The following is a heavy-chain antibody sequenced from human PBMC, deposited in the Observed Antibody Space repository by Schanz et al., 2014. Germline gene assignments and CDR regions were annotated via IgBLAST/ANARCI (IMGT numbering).Heavy chain of an antibody. CDR3: ARIIDGDFLY. CDR1: GATFNSYA. J-gene: IGHJ4*02. Sequence: QVPLVQSGAEVKQPGASVKVSCKSSGATFNSYAFGWVRQAPGQGFEWVGSIIPPLRQTRYAQKFEERVIITADTSTTTVDMDLASLTSDDTAVYFCARIIDGDFLYWGQGTLVTVSS. V-gene: IGHV1-69*04. CDR2: IIPPLRQT. D-gene: IGHD4-17*01.